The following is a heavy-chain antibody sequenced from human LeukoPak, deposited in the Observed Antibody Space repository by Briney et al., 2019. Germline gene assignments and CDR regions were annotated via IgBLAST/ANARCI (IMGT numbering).Heavy chain of an antibody. CDR1: GYTFTSYD. CDR2: MNPNSGNT. CDR3: AREPYSGYDREADYFDY. V-gene: IGHV1-8*03. D-gene: IGHD5-12*01. Sequence: ASVKVSCKASGYTFTSYDINWVRQATGQGLEWMGWMNPNSGNTGYAQKFQGRVTITRNTSISTAYMELSSLRSEDTAVYYCAREPYSGYDREADYFDYWGQGTLVTVSS. J-gene: IGHJ4*02.